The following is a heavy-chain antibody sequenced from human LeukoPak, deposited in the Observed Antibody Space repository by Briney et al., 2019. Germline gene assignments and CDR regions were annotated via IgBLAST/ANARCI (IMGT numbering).Heavy chain of an antibody. D-gene: IGHD2-2*01. CDR3: ARRYCSSTSCYFGD. CDR1: GGSVSTYY. J-gene: IGHJ4*02. CDR2: IYASGST. V-gene: IGHV4-4*07. Sequence: SETLSLTCTVSGGSVSTYYWSWIRQPAGKGLEWLGRIYASGSTNYNPSLRNRVTISVDTSKNQFSLKLSSVTAADTAVYYCARRYCSSTSCYFGDWGQGTLVTVSS.